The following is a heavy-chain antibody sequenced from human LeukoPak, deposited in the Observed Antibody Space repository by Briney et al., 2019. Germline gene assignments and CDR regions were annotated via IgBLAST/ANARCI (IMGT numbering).Heavy chain of an antibody. Sequence: PSETLSLTCTVSDGSISNYYWSWIRQPPGKGLEWIGYIYYSGTTNYNPSLKSRVVMSVHTSKNQFSLKLSPVIAADTAVYYCARVGVDYSGNIIKYCFDYWGQGTLVTVSS. D-gene: IGHD4-23*01. J-gene: IGHJ4*02. CDR1: DGSISNYY. CDR2: IYYSGTT. V-gene: IGHV4-59*01. CDR3: ARVGVDYSGNIIKYCFDY.